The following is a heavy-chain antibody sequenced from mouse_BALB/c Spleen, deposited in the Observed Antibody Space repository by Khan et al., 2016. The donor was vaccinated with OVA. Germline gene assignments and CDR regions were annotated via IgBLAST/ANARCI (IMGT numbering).Heavy chain of an antibody. V-gene: IGHV9-3-1*01. Sequence: QIQLVQSGPELKKPGETVKISCKASGYTFKNHGMNWVKQAPGKGLKWMGWINTYTGEPTYVEDFKGRFAFSLETFAITAYLQINNLKNEDTATYSCARPPFFSYVMVYWGQGTSVTVSS. J-gene: IGHJ4*01. CDR3: ARPPFFSYVMVY. CDR1: GYTFKNHG. CDR2: INTYTGEP.